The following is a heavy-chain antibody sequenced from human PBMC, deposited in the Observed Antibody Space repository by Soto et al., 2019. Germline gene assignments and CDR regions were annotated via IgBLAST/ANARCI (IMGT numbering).Heavy chain of an antibody. J-gene: IGHJ5*02. Sequence: QVQLVQSGAEVKKPGASVTVSCKASGYPFTVYYMHWLRQAPGQGLEWMGWINPNSGGQNYAQKFQGRVTMTRDSSISTVYMELSNLRSDDAAVYYCAREVALRNGKWFDIWGQGTLVTVSS. CDR1: GYPFTVYY. D-gene: IGHD2-15*01. CDR3: AREVALRNGKWFDI. V-gene: IGHV1-2*02. CDR2: INPNSGGQ.